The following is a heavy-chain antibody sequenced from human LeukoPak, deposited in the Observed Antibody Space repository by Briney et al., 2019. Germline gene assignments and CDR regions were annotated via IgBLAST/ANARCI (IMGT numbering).Heavy chain of an antibody. CDR2: ISCYNGNT. V-gene: IGHV1-18*01. CDR1: GYTFIDHG. D-gene: IGHD3-9*01. Sequence: ASVKVSCKASGYTFIDHGFSWVRQAPGQGLEWMGWISCYNGNTKYAQKFQGRVTMTTDTSTSTAYMELRSLRSDDTAVYYCARERYFANDAFDIWGQGTMVTVSS. CDR3: ARERYFANDAFDI. J-gene: IGHJ3*02.